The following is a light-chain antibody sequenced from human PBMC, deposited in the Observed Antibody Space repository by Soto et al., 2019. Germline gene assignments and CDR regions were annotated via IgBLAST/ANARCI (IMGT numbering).Light chain of an antibody. CDR3: QFYDSLPLLT. CDR2: AAS. J-gene: IGKJ4*01. CDR1: QTINNY. V-gene: IGKV1-39*01. Sequence: SPSSLSASVGDSVTITCRASQTINNYLNWYQQKPGKAPNLLIYAASSLQSGVPSRFSGSGFGTDFTLTISSLQPEDIATYYCQFYDSLPLLTFGGGTKVDIK.